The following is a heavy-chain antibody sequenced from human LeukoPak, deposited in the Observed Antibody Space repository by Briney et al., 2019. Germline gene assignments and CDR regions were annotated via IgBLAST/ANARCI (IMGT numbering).Heavy chain of an antibody. CDR3: AELGITMIGGV. CDR2: IKEDGSEK. Sequence: GGSLRLSCAASGFTFSIYWMAWVRQAPGKGLEWVANIKEDGSEKNYVDSVKGRFTISRDNAKNSLHLQMNSLRAEDTAVYYCAELGITMIGGVWGKGTTVTISS. D-gene: IGHD3-10*02. V-gene: IGHV3-7*01. J-gene: IGHJ6*04. CDR1: GFTFSIYW.